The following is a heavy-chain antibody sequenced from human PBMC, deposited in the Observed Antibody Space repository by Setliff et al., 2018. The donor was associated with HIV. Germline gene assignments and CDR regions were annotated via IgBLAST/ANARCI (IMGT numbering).Heavy chain of an antibody. D-gene: IGHD6-13*01. CDR3: ARASTGYSSIWYRNGLTYYNYMDV. Sequence: SETLSLTCTVSGDSIRSNFNYWGWIRQPPGKGLEWIGETNPSGISNFNPSLKSRVTMPIDAPKNQFSLKLSSVTAADTAVFYCARASTGYSSIWYRNGLTYYNYMDVWGRGTKVTVSS. CDR2: TNPSGIS. CDR1: GDSIRSNFNY. J-gene: IGHJ6*03. V-gene: IGHV4-39*07.